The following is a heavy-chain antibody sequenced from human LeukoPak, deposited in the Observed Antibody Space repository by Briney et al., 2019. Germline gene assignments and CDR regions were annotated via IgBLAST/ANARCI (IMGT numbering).Heavy chain of an antibody. CDR1: GGSFSGYY. J-gene: IGHJ4*02. Sequence: SETLPLTCAVYGGSFSGYYWSWIRQPPGKGLEWIGEINHSGSTNYNPSLKSRVTISVDTSKNQFSLKLSSVTAADTAVYYCARHYYASYYDILTGYYSPHFDYWGQGTLVTVSS. D-gene: IGHD3-9*01. CDR2: INHSGST. V-gene: IGHV4-34*01. CDR3: ARHYYASYYDILTGYYSPHFDY.